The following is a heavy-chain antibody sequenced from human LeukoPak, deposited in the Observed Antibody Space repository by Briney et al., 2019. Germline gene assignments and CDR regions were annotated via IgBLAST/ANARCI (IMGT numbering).Heavy chain of an antibody. Sequence: PGSSVKVSCKASGGTFSSYAISWVRQAPGQGLEWMGGIIPIFGTANYAQKFQGRVTITADESTSTAYMELSSLRSEDTAVYYCARVRLGILSNYYYYYMDVWGKGTTVTVSS. CDR2: IIPIFGTA. CDR1: GGTFSSYA. V-gene: IGHV1-69*01. D-gene: IGHD2-15*01. J-gene: IGHJ6*03. CDR3: ARVRLGILSNYYYYYMDV.